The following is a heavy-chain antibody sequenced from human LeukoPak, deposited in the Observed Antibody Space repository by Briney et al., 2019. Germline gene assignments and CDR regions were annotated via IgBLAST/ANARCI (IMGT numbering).Heavy chain of an antibody. Sequence: GGSLRLSCAASGGTFSSYAISWVRQAPGQGLEWMGGIIPIFGTANYAQKFQGRVTITADKSTSTAYMELSSLRSEDTAVYYCARAVEDIVVVPAAWGNYYYYYMDVWGKGTTVTVSS. CDR2: IIPIFGTA. D-gene: IGHD2-2*01. CDR1: GGTFSSYA. V-gene: IGHV1-69*06. CDR3: ARAVEDIVVVPAAWGNYYYYYMDV. J-gene: IGHJ6*03.